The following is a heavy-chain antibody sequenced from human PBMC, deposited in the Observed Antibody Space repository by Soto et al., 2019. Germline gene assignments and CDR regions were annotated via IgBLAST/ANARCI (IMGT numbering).Heavy chain of an antibody. D-gene: IGHD3-10*01. CDR3: ASEHAMVRGVTTYYYYGMDV. Sequence: SETLSLTCTVSGGSISSYYWSWIRQPPGKGLEWIGYIYYSGSTNYNPSLKSRVTISVDTSKNQFSLKLSSVTAADTAVYYCASEHAMVRGVTTYYYYGMDVWGQGTTVTVYS. J-gene: IGHJ6*02. V-gene: IGHV4-59*01. CDR2: IYYSGST. CDR1: GGSISSYY.